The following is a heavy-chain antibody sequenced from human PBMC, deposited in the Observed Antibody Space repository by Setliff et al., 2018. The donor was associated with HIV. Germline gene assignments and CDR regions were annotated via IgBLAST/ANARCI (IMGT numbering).Heavy chain of an antibody. CDR3: ARDGWELDRGRADYFDY. D-gene: IGHD3-10*01. Sequence: GASVKVSCKASGYTFTTYGISWVRQAPGQRLEWMGWINAGNGNIRYSQKFQGRVTIDRDTSATTAYMELRSLRSEDTAVYYCARDGWELDRGRADYFDYWGQGALVTVSS. CDR2: INAGNGNI. CDR1: GYTFTTYG. J-gene: IGHJ4*02. V-gene: IGHV1-3*01.